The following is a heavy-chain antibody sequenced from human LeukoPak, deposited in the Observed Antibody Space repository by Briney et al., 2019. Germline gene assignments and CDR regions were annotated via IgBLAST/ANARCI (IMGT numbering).Heavy chain of an antibody. CDR1: GFTFSSYW. CDR3: ARAGPYADGDY. CDR2: ISSSSSYI. D-gene: IGHD2-2*01. Sequence: GGSLRLSCAASGFTFSSYWMSWVRQAPGKGLEWVSSISSSSSYIYYADSVKGRFTISRDNAKNSLYLQMNSLRAEDTAVYYCARAGPYADGDYWGQGTLVTVSS. J-gene: IGHJ4*02. V-gene: IGHV3-21*01.